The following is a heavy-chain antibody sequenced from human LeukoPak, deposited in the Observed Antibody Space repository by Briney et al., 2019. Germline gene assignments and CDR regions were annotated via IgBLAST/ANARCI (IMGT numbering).Heavy chain of an antibody. Sequence: ASVKVSCKASGYTFSGQYMHWVRQAPGQGLEWLGWTNPSNGATNYAQKFLGRVTMTRDTSIGTAYMELNRLTSDDTAMYYCARDPSSMVRGVIIWYFDLWGQGTLVTVSS. J-gene: IGHJ4*02. CDR3: ARDPSSMVRGVIIWYFDL. V-gene: IGHV1-2*02. CDR2: TNPSNGAT. D-gene: IGHD3-10*01. CDR1: GYTFSGQY.